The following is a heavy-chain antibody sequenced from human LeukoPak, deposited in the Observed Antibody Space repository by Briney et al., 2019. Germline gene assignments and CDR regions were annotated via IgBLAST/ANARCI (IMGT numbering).Heavy chain of an antibody. CDR2: INSDGSST. CDR3: ARDRQWLRQFDY. V-gene: IGHV3-74*01. CDR1: GFTFTSYW. J-gene: IGHJ4*02. Sequence: PGGSLTPSCAASGFTFTSYWTHWVRHAPGNGLVWVSRINSDGSSTSDAGSGKGRFTIARDNAKDTLYLQMNSLRAEDTAVYYCARDRQWLRQFDYWGQGTLVTVSS. D-gene: IGHD5-12*01.